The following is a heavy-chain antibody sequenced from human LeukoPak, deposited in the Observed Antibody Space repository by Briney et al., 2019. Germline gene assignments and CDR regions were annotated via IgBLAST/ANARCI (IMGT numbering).Heavy chain of an antibody. D-gene: IGHD3-10*01. Sequence: GGSMRLFCAAFGLTFDDFAMHWVRRAPGKGLVWVSDISWNSVSIDYADSVEARFTISRDNAKNSLYLQMNSLRAEDMALYYCAKDNARYYYVSGSYSSAFDIWGQGTMVTVSS. CDR1: GLTFDDFA. J-gene: IGHJ3*02. CDR2: ISWNSVSI. V-gene: IGHV3-9*03. CDR3: AKDNARYYYVSGSYSSAFDI.